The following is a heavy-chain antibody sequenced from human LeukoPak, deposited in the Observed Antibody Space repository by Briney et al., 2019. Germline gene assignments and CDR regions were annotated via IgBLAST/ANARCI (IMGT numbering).Heavy chain of an antibody. D-gene: IGHD3-3*01. CDR3: ARDSYDYWSGLGYWFDP. Sequence: ASVKVSCMASGYTFTGYIIHWVRQAPGQGLEWMGCINPKSGDTNNTQRFQGRVTMTRDTSIYTAYMELHKLTSDDTAVYYCARDSYDYWSGLGYWFDPWGQGTLVTVSS. CDR2: INPKSGDT. J-gene: IGHJ5*02. CDR1: GYTFTGYI. V-gene: IGHV1-2*02.